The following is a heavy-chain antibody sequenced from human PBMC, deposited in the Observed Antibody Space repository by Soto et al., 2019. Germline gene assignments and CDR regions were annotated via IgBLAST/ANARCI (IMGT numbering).Heavy chain of an antibody. J-gene: IGHJ3*02. CDR3: ARVVVVTAIYAFDI. V-gene: IGHV3-53*02. CDR2: IYSGGST. CDR1: GFTVSSNY. Sequence: EVQLVETGGGLIQPGGSLRLSCAASGFTVSSNYMSGVRQAPGKGLEWVSVIYSGGSTFYADSVKGRFTISRDNSKNTLYLQLNNLRADDTAVYYCARVVVVTAIYAFDIWGQGTLVTVSS. D-gene: IGHD2-21*02.